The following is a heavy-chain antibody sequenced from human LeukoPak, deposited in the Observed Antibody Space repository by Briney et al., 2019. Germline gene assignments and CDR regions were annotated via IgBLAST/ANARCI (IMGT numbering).Heavy chain of an antibody. CDR2: INQDGSET. J-gene: IGHJ4*02. CDR1: GFTFSKYW. D-gene: IGHD6-6*01. CDR3: AREGIYGSSSPPGY. V-gene: IGHV3-7*01. Sequence: GGSLRLSCAASGFTFSKYWMSWVRQAPGKGLEWVANINQDGSETYYVDSVKGRFTISRDNAKNSLFLQMISLRAEDTAVYYCAREGIYGSSSPPGYWGQGTLVTVSS.